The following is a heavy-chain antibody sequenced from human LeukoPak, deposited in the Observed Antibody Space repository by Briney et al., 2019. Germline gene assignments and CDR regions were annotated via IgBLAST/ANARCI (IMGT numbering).Heavy chain of an antibody. J-gene: IGHJ2*01. V-gene: IGHV3-23*01. D-gene: IGHD2-2*01. Sequence: GGSLRLSCAASGFTFSSYGMSWVRQAPGKGLEWVSAISASGGSTYYADSVKGRFTISRDNSKNTLYLQMNSLRAEDTAVYYCAKELGYCSSTSCSRYFDLWGRGTLVTVSS. CDR2: ISASGGST. CDR1: GFTFSSYG. CDR3: AKELGYCSSTSCSRYFDL.